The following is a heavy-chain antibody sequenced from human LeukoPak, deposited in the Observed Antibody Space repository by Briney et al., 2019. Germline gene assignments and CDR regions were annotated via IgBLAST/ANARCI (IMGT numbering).Heavy chain of an antibody. CDR3: ARFFRDYYGSGLDY. V-gene: IGHV1-2*04. CDR1: GYTFTGYY. J-gene: IGHJ4*02. CDR2: INPDCGGT. Sequence: ASVKVSCKASGYTFTGYYMQWVRQAPGQGLEWMGWINPDCGGTNYVQKFQGWVTMTRDTSISTAYMELSRLRSDDTAVYYCARFFRDYYGSGLDYWGQGTLVTVSS. D-gene: IGHD3-10*01.